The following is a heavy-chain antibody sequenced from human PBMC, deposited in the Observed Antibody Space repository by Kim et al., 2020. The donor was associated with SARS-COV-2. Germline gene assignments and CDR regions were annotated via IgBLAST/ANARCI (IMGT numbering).Heavy chain of an antibody. D-gene: IGHD3-9*01. Sequence: GGSLRLSCAASGFTFSSYAMSWVRQAPGKGLEWVSAISGSGGSTYYADSVKGRFTISRDNSKNTLYLQMNSLRAEDTAVYYCANSGLTPLGEEYYYYYYGMDVWGQGTTVTVSS. CDR2: ISGSGGST. J-gene: IGHJ6*02. V-gene: IGHV3-23*01. CDR1: GFTFSSYA. CDR3: ANSGLTPLGEEYYYYYYGMDV.